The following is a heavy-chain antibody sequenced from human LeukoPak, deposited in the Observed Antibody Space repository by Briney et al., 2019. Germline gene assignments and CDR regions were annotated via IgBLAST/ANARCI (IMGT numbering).Heavy chain of an antibody. CDR2: IWYDGITK. Sequence: GGSLRLSCAASGFTFSNYGMHWVRQAPGKGLEWVAVIWYDGITKYYADSVKGRFTISRDSSKNTLYLQMDSLRVEDTAVYYCARGLKDSSGYYYDCWGQGTLVTVSS. V-gene: IGHV3-33*01. J-gene: IGHJ4*02. CDR3: ARGLKDSSGYYYDC. D-gene: IGHD3-22*01. CDR1: GFTFSNYG.